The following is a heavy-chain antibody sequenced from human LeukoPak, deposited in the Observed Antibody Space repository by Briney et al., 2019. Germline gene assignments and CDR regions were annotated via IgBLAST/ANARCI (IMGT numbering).Heavy chain of an antibody. CDR3: ARMGIAGTYDAFDI. V-gene: IGHV3-23*01. CDR1: GFTFTSYA. D-gene: IGHD6-13*01. J-gene: IGHJ3*02. CDR2: ISGSGGST. Sequence: GGSLRFSCAASGFTFTSYAMSWVRQAPGKGLERVSVISGSGGSTYYADSVKGRFTISRDNSKNTLYLQMNSLRAEDTAVYYCARMGIAGTYDAFDIRGQGTMVTVSS.